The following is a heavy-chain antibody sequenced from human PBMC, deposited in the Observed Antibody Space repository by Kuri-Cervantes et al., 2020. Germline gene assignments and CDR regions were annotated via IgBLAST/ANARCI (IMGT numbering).Heavy chain of an antibody. CDR1: GFTFSSYS. CDR3: ARDGGYSYGPGWYFDL. V-gene: IGHV3-48*04. D-gene: IGHD5-18*01. CDR2: ISSRSSTI. J-gene: IGHJ2*01. Sequence: GESLKISCAASGFTFSSYSMNWVRQAPGKGLEWVSYISSRSSTIYYADSVKGRFTISRDNAKNSLYLQMNSLRVEDTAVYYCARDGGYSYGPGWYFDLWGRGTLVTVSS.